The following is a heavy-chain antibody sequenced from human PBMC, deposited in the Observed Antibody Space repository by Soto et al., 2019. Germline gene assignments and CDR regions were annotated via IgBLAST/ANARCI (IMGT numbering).Heavy chain of an antibody. V-gene: IGHV1-69*02. J-gene: IGHJ4*02. D-gene: IGHD3-22*01. CDR2: IIPILGIA. CDR3: ARSEGYDSRDFPDY. CDR1: GGTFSSYT. Sequence: GASVKVSCKASGGTFSSYTISWVRQAPGQGLEWMGRIIPILGIANYAQKFQGRVTITADKSTSTAYMELSSLRSEDTAVYYCARSEGYDSRDFPDYWGQGTLVTVSS.